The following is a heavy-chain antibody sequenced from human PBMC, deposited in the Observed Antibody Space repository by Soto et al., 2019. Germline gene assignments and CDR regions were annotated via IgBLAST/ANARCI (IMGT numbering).Heavy chain of an antibody. D-gene: IGHD2-15*01. V-gene: IGHV1-46*01. J-gene: IGHJ1*01. Sequence: GASVKLSSEALGNKITTSFIHWGRQAPGQGLEWMGMIHPSGDTGYAQNFRGRVTRTIATSTTTAYMELRNLTSEDTAVYFSVRGYCTTSPCSGDYQFWGQGTLVTVSS. CDR2: IHPSGDT. CDR1: GNKITTSF. CDR3: VRGYCTTSPCSGDYQF.